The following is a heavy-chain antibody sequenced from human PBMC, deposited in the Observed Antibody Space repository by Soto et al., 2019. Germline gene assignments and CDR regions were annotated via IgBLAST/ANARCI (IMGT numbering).Heavy chain of an antibody. CDR1: GFTFSSYA. CDR2: ISYDGSNK. J-gene: IGHJ3*02. Sequence: QVQLVESGGGVVQPGRSLRLSCAASGFTFSSYAMHWVRQAPGKGLEWVAVISYDGSNKYYADSVKGRFTISRDNSKNTLYLQMNSLRAEDTAVYYCASQGVVVPAATDAFDIWGQGTMVTVS. D-gene: IGHD2-2*01. V-gene: IGHV3-30-3*01. CDR3: ASQGVVVPAATDAFDI.